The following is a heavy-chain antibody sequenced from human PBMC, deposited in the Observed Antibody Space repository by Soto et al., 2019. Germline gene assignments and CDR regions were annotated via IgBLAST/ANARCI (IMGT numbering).Heavy chain of an antibody. V-gene: IGHV3-23*01. Sequence: PGGSLRLSCAASGFTFSSYAMSWVRQAPGKGLEWVSAISGSGGSTYYADSVKGRFTISRDNSKNTLYLQMNSLRAEDTAVYYCAKGTTTIFGVVTDFDYWGQGTLVTVSS. CDR1: GFTFSSYA. D-gene: IGHD3-3*01. J-gene: IGHJ4*02. CDR3: AKGTTTIFGVVTDFDY. CDR2: ISGSGGST.